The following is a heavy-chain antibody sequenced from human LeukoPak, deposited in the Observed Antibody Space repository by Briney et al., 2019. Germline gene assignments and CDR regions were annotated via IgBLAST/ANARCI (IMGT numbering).Heavy chain of an antibody. V-gene: IGHV4-61*02. CDR2: IYTSGNS. CDR1: GGSISSGSYY. J-gene: IGHJ3*02. Sequence: SETLSLTCTVSGGSISSGSYYWSWIRQPAGKGLEWIGRIYTSGNSHYNPSLKSRITLSIDTSKNQLSLKLTSVTAADTAMYYCAGAFDIWGQGTMVTVSS. CDR3: AGAFDI.